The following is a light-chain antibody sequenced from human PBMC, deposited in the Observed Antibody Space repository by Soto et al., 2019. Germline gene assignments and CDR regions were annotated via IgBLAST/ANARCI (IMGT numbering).Light chain of an antibody. CDR1: QSVGSN. V-gene: IGKV3-15*01. J-gene: IGKJ4*01. CDR3: QQYDNWPLT. Sequence: EIVMTQSPATVSLSAGERVTLSCMASQSVGSNLAWYQQKPGLAPRVLIYDASTRATVIPARFSGSGSGTEFTLTISSLQSEDFAVYYCQQYDNWPLTFGGGTKVDI. CDR2: DAS.